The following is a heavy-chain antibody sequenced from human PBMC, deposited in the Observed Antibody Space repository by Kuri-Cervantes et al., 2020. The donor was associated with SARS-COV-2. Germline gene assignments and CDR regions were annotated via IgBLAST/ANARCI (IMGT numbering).Heavy chain of an antibody. CDR3: ARGSPPVGGYHNWFDP. CDR1: GASLSNYY. V-gene: IGHV4-59*08. J-gene: IGHJ5*02. Sequence: SETLSLTCTVSGASLSNYYWGWIRQAPGKGLEWIAYIFSSGDTSYNPSLNSRVTISLDTSKNQFSLKLSSVTAADTAVYYCARGSPPVGGYHNWFDPWGQGTLVTVSS. CDR2: IFSSGDT. D-gene: IGHD1-26*01.